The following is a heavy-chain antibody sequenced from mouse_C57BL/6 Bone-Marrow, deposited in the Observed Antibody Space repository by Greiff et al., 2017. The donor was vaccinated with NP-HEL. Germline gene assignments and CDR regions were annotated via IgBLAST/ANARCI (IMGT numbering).Heavy chain of an antibody. CDR1: GYTFTDYY. V-gene: IGHV1-19*01. Sequence: EVQLQQSGPVLVKPGASVKMSCKASGYTFTDYYMNWVKQSHGKSLEWIGVINPYNGGTSYNQKFKGKATLTVDKSSSTAYMELNSLTSEDSAVYYCAGGSSGYVWFAYWGQGTLVTVSA. CDR2: INPYNGGT. D-gene: IGHD3-2*02. J-gene: IGHJ3*01. CDR3: AGGSSGYVWFAY.